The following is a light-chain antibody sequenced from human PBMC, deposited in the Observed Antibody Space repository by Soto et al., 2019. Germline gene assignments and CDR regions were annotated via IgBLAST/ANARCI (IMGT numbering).Light chain of an antibody. Sequence: EIVLTQSPGTLSLSPGERATLSCRTSQSVSSNFLAWYQQKPGQAPRLLIYGAYTRATGIPDRFSGSGSGTDFTLTISRLEPEDFAVYYCQQYTTSQTWTFGQGTKVEIK. CDR2: GAY. V-gene: IGKV3-20*01. CDR1: QSVSSNF. J-gene: IGKJ1*01. CDR3: QQYTTSQTWT.